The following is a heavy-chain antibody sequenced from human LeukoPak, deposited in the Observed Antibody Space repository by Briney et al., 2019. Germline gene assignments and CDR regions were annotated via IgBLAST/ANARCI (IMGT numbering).Heavy chain of an antibody. J-gene: IGHJ5*02. CDR1: GGSFSGYY. CDR2: INHSAST. D-gene: IGHD3-9*01. CDR3: ATGSRLGVLRYFDNWSDP. Sequence: SETLSLTCAVYGGSFSGYYWSWIRQPPGKGLEWIGEINHSASTNYNPSLQSRVTISVDTSKYQLHLRLRSVTPADTAVKYCATGSRLGVLRYFDNWSDPWGQGTLVTVSS. V-gene: IGHV4-34*01.